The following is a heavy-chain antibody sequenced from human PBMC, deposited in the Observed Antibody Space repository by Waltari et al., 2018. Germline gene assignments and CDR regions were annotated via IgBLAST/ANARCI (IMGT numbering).Heavy chain of an antibody. Sequence: EVQLVESGGGLVQPGGSLRLSCAASGFTFSSYWLSWVGQAPGKGLEWVANIKQDGSEKYYVDSVKGRFTISRDNAKNSLYLQMNSLRAEDTAVYYCAFDSSGYPYYFDYWGQGTLVTVSS. D-gene: IGHD3-22*01. J-gene: IGHJ4*02. CDR1: GFTFSSYW. V-gene: IGHV3-7*01. CDR3: AFDSSGYPYYFDY. CDR2: IKQDGSEK.